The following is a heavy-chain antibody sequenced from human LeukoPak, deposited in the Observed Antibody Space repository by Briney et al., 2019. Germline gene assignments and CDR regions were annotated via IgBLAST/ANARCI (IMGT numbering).Heavy chain of an antibody. J-gene: IGHJ5*02. CDR2: ISYSGST. CDR3: ARRAIPAAGTFDP. V-gene: IGHV4-39*01. CDR1: GGSISSSDYY. D-gene: IGHD6-13*01. Sequence: SETLSLTCTVSGGSISSSDYYWNWIRQPPGKGLEWIGRISYSGSTYYNPSLKGRVTMSVDTSKNQFSLELSSVTAADTAVYYCARRAIPAAGTFDPWGQGTLVTVSS.